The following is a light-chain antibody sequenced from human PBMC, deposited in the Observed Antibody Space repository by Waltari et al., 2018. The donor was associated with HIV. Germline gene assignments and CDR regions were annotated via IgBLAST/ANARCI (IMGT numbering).Light chain of an antibody. Sequence: SYELTQPPSVSVSQGQMARITCSGEALPKKSVSWYQQKPGQAPVLGIYKDKELPSGIPERFSGSSSGTMVTLTISGVQAEDEADYYCLSADSSGTYWAFGGGTEVTVL. CDR3: LSADSSGTYWA. J-gene: IGLJ3*02. CDR1: ALPKKS. CDR2: KDK. V-gene: IGLV3-16*01.